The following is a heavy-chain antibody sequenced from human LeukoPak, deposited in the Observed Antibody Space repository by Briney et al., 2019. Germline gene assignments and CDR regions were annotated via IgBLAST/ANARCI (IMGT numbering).Heavy chain of an antibody. D-gene: IGHD3-22*01. CDR3: ASALGYYDSSGYYSYYFDY. J-gene: IGHJ4*02. Sequence: SVKVSCKASGGTFSSYAISWVRQAPGQGLEWMGRIIPLFGTANYAQKFQGRVTITTDESTSTAYMELSSLRSEDTAVYYCASALGYYDSSGYYSYYFDYWGQGTLVTVSS. CDR1: GGTFSSYA. CDR2: IIPLFGTA. V-gene: IGHV1-69*05.